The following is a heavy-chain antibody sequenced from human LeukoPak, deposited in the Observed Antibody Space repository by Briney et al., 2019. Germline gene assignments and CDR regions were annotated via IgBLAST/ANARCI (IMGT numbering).Heavy chain of an antibody. CDR1: GFTFSNYW. D-gene: IGHD6-19*01. V-gene: IGHV3-74*01. CDR2: INSDGSGT. J-gene: IGHJ4*02. Sequence: GGSLRLSCAASGFTFSNYWMHWVRQAPGKGLVWVSRINSDGSGTSYADSVKGRFAISRDNAKNTLYLQMNSLRAEDTAVYYCASFAYSSGWYSWGQGTLVTVSS. CDR3: ASFAYSSGWYS.